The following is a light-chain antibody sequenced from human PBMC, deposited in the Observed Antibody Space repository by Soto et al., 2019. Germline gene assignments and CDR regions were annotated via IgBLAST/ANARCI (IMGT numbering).Light chain of an antibody. CDR2: ASS. Sequence: DIQMTQSPSSLSASVGDRVTITCRASHNIRNSLNWYQQKPGKAPKFLIYASSSLQSGVPSRFSGSASGTDFTLTISSLQPEDFATYYCQQYNSYWAFGQGTKVEIK. V-gene: IGKV1-39*01. CDR3: QQYNSYWA. CDR1: HNIRNS. J-gene: IGKJ1*01.